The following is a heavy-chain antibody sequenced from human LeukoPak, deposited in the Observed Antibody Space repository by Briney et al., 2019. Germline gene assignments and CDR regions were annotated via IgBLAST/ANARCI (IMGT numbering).Heavy chain of an antibody. Sequence: GGSLRLSCAASGFTFSSYGMHWVRQAPGKGLEWVAFIRYDGSNKYYADSVKGRFTISRDNSKNTLYLQMNSPRAEDTAVYYCAKDGQFLSFGEFPYYFDYWGQGTLVTVSS. D-gene: IGHD3-10*01. V-gene: IGHV3-30*02. CDR3: AKDGQFLSFGEFPYYFDY. CDR2: IRYDGSNK. CDR1: GFTFSSYG. J-gene: IGHJ4*02.